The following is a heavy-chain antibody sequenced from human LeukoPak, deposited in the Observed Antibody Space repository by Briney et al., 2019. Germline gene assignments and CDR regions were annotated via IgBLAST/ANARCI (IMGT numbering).Heavy chain of an antibody. J-gene: IGHJ6*03. CDR3: GRQYYYYMDV. CDR2: ISSSSSTI. V-gene: IGHV3-48*01. CDR1: GFSFKTYS. Sequence: GGSLRLSCAASGFSFKTYSMNWVRQAPGKGLEWVSYISSSSSTIYYADSVEGRFTISRDNAKNSLYLQMNSLRAEDTAVYYCGRQYYYYMDVWGKGTTVTVSS.